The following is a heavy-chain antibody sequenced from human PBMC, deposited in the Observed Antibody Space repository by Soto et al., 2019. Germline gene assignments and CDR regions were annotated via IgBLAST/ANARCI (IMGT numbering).Heavy chain of an antibody. J-gene: IGHJ3*02. CDR1: GGTFSSYA. CDR2: IIPIFGTA. Sequence: SVKVSCKASGGTFSSYAISWVRQAPGQGLEWMGGIIPIFGTANYAQKFQGRVTITADKSTSTAYMELSSLRSEDTAVYYCARVFGEFNKFTLTMATTAFDIWGQGTMVTVSS. D-gene: IGHD3-10*02. CDR3: ARVFGEFNKFTLTMATTAFDI. V-gene: IGHV1-69*06.